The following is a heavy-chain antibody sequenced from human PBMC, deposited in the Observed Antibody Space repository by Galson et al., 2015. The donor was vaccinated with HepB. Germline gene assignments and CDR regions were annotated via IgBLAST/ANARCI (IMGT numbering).Heavy chain of an antibody. D-gene: IGHD1/OR15-1a*01. V-gene: IGHV3-11*06. CDR3: ARREHGSRGWYFDL. Sequence: SLRLSCAASGFTFSDYYMSWIRQAPGKGLEWVSYISSSSSYTNYADSVKGRFTIFRDNAKNSLYLQMNSLRAEDTAVYYCARREHGSRGWYFDLWGRGTLVTVSS. CDR1: GFTFSDYY. CDR2: ISSSSSYT. J-gene: IGHJ2*01.